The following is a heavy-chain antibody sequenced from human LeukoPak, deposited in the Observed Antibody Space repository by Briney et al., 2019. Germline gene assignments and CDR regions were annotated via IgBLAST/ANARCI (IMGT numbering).Heavy chain of an antibody. CDR3: ARVRGSGWSGSNPLDY. J-gene: IGHJ4*02. CDR2: ISSSGST. V-gene: IGHV4-61*02. D-gene: IGHD6-19*01. Sequence: PSETLSLTCTVSGDSISSGDYYWSWIRQPAGKGLEWIGRISSSGSTNYNPSLKSRVTISVDTSKNQFSLKLSSVTAADTAVYYCARVRGSGWSGSNPLDYWGQGTLVTVSS. CDR1: GDSISSGDYY.